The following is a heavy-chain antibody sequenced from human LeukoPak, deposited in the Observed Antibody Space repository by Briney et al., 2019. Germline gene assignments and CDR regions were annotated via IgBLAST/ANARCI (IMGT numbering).Heavy chain of an antibody. D-gene: IGHD2-21*01. CDR1: GNSISSYY. CDR3: ARRVSAFFYGMDV. V-gene: IGHV4-59*01. CDR2: IDYTGSS. J-gene: IGHJ6*02. Sequence: TSETLSLTCTVSGNSISSYYWNWIRQPPGKGLEWIGYIDYTGSSNYNPSLKSRVSISVDTSKNQLSLKLSSVTAADTAVYYCARRVSAFFYGMDVWGQGTTVTVSS.